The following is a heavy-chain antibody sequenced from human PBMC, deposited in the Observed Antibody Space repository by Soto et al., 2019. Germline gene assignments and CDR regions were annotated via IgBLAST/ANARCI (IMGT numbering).Heavy chain of an antibody. CDR2: MNPTTGNS. J-gene: IGHJ4*02. Sequence: ASVKVSCKASGYTFTTYDIHWVRQATGQGLEWMGWMNPTTGNSRFAQRFLGRVTLTRDTSISTAYMELTGLKSDDTAIYYCASGPFEDWLLKYWGQGILVTVSS. CDR3: ASGPFEDWLLKY. CDR1: GYTFTTYD. D-gene: IGHD3-3*02. V-gene: IGHV1-8*01.